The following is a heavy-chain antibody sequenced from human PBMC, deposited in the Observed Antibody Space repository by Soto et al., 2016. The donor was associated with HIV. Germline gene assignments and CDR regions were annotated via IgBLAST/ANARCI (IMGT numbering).Heavy chain of an antibody. J-gene: IGHJ3*02. V-gene: IGHV1-18*01. CDR2: ITVYNGNT. CDR3: ARGYGGNSRDAFDI. Sequence: QVQLVQSGVEVKKPGASVKVSCKASGYTFTSYGISWVRQAPGQGLEWMGCITVYNGNTNYAQNLQGRVTMTTDTSTSTAYMELRSLRSDDTAVYYCARGYGGNSRDAFDIWGQGTMVTVSS. D-gene: IGHD4-17*01. CDR1: GYTFTSYG.